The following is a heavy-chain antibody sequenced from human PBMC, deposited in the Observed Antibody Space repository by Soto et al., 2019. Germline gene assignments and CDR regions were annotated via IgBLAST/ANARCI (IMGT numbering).Heavy chain of an antibody. CDR2: ITNSGGST. V-gene: IGHV3-23*01. Sequence: EVQLLESGGGLVQPGGSLRLSCAASGFTFSSYAMNWVRQAPGKGLEWVSAITNSGGSTYYADSVKGRFTISRDNSKNPLYLQMNSLRAEDTAVYYCGGSSGWYGYWGQGTLVTVSS. D-gene: IGHD6-19*01. CDR1: GFTFSSYA. J-gene: IGHJ4*02. CDR3: GGSSGWYGY.